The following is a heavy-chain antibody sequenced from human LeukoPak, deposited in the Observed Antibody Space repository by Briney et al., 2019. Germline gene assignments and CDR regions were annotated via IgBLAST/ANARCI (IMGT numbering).Heavy chain of an antibody. D-gene: IGHD5-18*01. CDR3: ALGRAAMAFYYYYGMDV. V-gene: IGHV3-30*03. Sequence: GGSLRLSCAASGFTFSSYDMHWVRQAPGKGLEWVAVISYDGSNKYYADSVKGRFTISRDNSKNTLYLQMNSLRAEDTAVYYCALGRAAMAFYYYYGMDVWGQGTTVTVSS. CDR2: ISYDGSNK. J-gene: IGHJ6*02. CDR1: GFTFSSYD.